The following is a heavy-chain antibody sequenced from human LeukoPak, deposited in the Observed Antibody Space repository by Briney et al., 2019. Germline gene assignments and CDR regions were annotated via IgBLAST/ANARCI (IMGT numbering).Heavy chain of an antibody. CDR1: NGSISSHY. D-gene: IGHD6-25*01. CDR2: IYSSGYT. J-gene: IGHJ6*03. CDR3: ARNERRAQKDTYYAYFYYMDV. V-gene: IGHV4-59*11. Sequence: SETLSLTCTISNGSISSHYWSWIRQPPGKGLEWIGLIYSSGYTNYNPSLKSRVTISVDTSRNQFSLKLSSATAADTAVYYCARNERRAQKDTYYAYFYYMDVWGKGSTVTVSS.